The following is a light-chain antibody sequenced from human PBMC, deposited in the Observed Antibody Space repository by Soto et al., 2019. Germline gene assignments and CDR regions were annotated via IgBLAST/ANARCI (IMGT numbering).Light chain of an antibody. Sequence: SVLTQPPSASGTPGQRVTISCSGSSSNIGSNYVYWYQQLPGTAPKLLIYSNNQRPSGVPDRFSGSKSGTSASLAISGLRSEDEADYYCAAWDDSLSGQVFGGGTKLTVL. V-gene: IGLV1-47*02. CDR1: SSNIGSNY. CDR3: AAWDDSLSGQV. CDR2: SNN. J-gene: IGLJ3*02.